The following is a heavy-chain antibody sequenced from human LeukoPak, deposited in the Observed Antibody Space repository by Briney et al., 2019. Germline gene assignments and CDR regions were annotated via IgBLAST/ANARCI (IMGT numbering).Heavy chain of an antibody. CDR1: GYTFTGYY. D-gene: IGHD3-9*01. Sequence: ASVSVSCKASGYTFTGYYMYWVRQAPGQGLEWMGWINPDSGGTNYAQKFQGRVTMTRDTSISTAYMELSRLRSDDTAVYYCARVVRYFDWLLLDAFDIRGQGTMVTVSS. CDR3: ARVVRYFDWLLLDAFDI. CDR2: INPDSGGT. V-gene: IGHV1-2*02. J-gene: IGHJ3*02.